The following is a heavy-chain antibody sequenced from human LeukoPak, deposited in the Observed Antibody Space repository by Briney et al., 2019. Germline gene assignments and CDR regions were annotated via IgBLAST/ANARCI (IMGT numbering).Heavy chain of an antibody. J-gene: IGHJ4*02. Sequence: PGGSLRLSCAASGFTFDDYAMHWVRQAPGKGLEWVSGISWNSGSIGYADSVKGRFTISRDNAKNSLYLQMNNLRAEDTALYYCAKDRSGWDKTFDYWGQGTLVTVSS. V-gene: IGHV3-9*01. CDR2: ISWNSGSI. CDR3: AKDRSGWDKTFDY. CDR1: GFTFDDYA. D-gene: IGHD6-19*01.